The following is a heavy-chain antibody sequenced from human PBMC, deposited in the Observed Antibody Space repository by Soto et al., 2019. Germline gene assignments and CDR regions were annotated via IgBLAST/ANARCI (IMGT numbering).Heavy chain of an antibody. Sequence: EVQLLESGGGLLQPGGSLRLSCAVSGFTFSSHAMSWVRQAPGKGLEWVSAISGSGGSTYYADSVKGRCTISRDNYKNTRYLQMNSLRAEDTAVYYCAKDCLYCSITRCNFDHWGQGTLVTVSS. V-gene: IGHV3-23*01. D-gene: IGHD2-2*01. J-gene: IGHJ4*02. CDR1: GFTFSSHA. CDR3: AKDCLYCSITRCNFDH. CDR2: ISGSGGST.